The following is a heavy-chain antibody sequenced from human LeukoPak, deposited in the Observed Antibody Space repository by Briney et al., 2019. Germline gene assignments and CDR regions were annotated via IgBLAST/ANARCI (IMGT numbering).Heavy chain of an antibody. D-gene: IGHD3-16*01. CDR3: ARSLKGAGMDV. Sequence: SETLSLTCTVSGGSISSYYWSWIRQPPGKGMEWLGYIYYSGSTNYNPSLKSRVTISVDTSKNQFSLKLSSVTAADTAVYYCARSLKGAGMDVWGKGTTVTVSS. J-gene: IGHJ6*04. CDR1: GGSISSYY. V-gene: IGHV4-59*01. CDR2: IYYSGST.